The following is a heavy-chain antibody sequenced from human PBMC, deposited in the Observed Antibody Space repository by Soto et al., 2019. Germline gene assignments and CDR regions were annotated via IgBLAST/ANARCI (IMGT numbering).Heavy chain of an antibody. Sequence: VKVSCKASGYIFTAYSMHWVRQAPGQGLEWMGVVNPSGGSTNYAQKFQGRITMTRDTSTSTVYMDLSSLTSEDTAVYYCAREENCSDGICYSEYFQRWGQGTLVTVSS. CDR2: VNPSGGST. V-gene: IGHV1-46*01. D-gene: IGHD2-15*01. CDR1: GYIFTAYS. CDR3: AREENCSDGICYSEYFQR. J-gene: IGHJ1*01.